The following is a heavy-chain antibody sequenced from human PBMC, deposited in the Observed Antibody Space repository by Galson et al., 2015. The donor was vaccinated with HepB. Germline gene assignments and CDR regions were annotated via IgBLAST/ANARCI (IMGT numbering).Heavy chain of an antibody. CDR3: ARDFWSGSWWFDP. D-gene: IGHD3-3*01. Sequence: SLRLSCAASGFTFSSYSLNWVRQAPGKGLEWVSYIGPTGSPIYYADSVMGRFTISRDNAKNSLSLQMNSLRDEDTAVYYCARDFWSGSWWFDPWGQGTLVTVSS. CDR2: IGPTGSPI. V-gene: IGHV3-48*02. CDR1: GFTFSSYS. J-gene: IGHJ5*02.